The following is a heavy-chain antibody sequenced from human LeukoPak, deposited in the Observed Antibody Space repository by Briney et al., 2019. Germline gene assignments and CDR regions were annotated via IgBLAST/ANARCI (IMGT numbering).Heavy chain of an antibody. J-gene: IGHJ3*02. CDR1: GFTFSSYV. CDR3: ARVGRNLWFGELFAFDI. V-gene: IGHV3-30*04. CDR2: ISYDGSNE. Sequence: GGSLRLSCAACGFTFSSYVMHWVRQAPGKGLVWVAIISYDGSNEYYADSVKGRFTISRDNSKNTLYLQMNSLSAADTAVYYCARVGRNLWFGELFAFDIWGQGTMVTVSS. D-gene: IGHD3-10*01.